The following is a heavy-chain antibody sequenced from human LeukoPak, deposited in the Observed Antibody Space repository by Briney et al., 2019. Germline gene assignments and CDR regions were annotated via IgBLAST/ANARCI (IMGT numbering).Heavy chain of an antibody. V-gene: IGHV1-46*01. J-gene: IGHJ3*02. CDR1: GYTFTSNY. CDR3: ATTYYYDSSGYLKSAFDI. D-gene: IGHD3-22*01. CDR2: ISPSGGST. Sequence: GASVKVSCKAFGYTFTSNYMHWVRQAPGQGPEWMGVISPSGGSTTYAQKFQGRVTLTRDMSTSTDYLELSSLRSEDTAVYYCATTYYYDSSGYLKSAFDIWGQGTMVTVSS.